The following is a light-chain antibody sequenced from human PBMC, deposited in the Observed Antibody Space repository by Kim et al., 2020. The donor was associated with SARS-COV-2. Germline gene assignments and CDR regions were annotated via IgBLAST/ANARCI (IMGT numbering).Light chain of an antibody. CDR2: DVT. Sequence: GQSITISCTETSSDVCAYEYVSWYQQHPGKTPKLMIYDVTKRPSGVSNRFSASKSGDTASLAISGLQSEDEADYYCSSYASGDIWVFGGGTKVTVL. J-gene: IGLJ3*02. V-gene: IGLV2-14*03. CDR3: SSYASGDIWV. CDR1: SSDVCAYEY.